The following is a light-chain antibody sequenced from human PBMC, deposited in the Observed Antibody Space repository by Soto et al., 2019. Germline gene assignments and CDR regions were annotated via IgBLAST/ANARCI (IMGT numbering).Light chain of an antibody. CDR3: QQRSNWPPLT. J-gene: IGKJ4*01. CDR2: GAS. CDR1: QSVGSSH. V-gene: IGKV3D-20*02. Sequence: EIVLTQSPGTLSLSPGERATLSCRASQSVGSSHLAWYQQKPGQAPRLLIYGASSRATGIPDRFSGSGSGTDFTLTISRLEPEDFAVYYCQQRSNWPPLTFGGGTKVEIK.